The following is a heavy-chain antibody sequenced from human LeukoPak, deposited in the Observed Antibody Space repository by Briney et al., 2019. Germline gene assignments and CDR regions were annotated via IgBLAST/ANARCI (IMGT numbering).Heavy chain of an antibody. CDR1: GFTFSSYW. Sequence: GGSLRLSCAASGFTFSSYWMHWVRQAPGKGLVWVSRINSDGSSTTYADSVKGRFTISRGNAKNTLYLQMNSLRAEDTAVYYCVRDGRYYYGMDVWGQGTTVTVSS. V-gene: IGHV3-74*01. CDR2: INSDGSST. CDR3: VRDGRYYYGMDV. J-gene: IGHJ6*02.